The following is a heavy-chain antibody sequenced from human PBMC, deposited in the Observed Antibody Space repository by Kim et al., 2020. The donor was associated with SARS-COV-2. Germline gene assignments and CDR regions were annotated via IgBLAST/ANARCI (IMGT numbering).Heavy chain of an antibody. J-gene: IGHJ4*02. V-gene: IGHV3-30*18. CDR1: GFTFSTYA. Sequence: GGSLRLSCAASGFTFSTYAMHWVRQLPGKGLEWVAVISKDGRNEYYADSVKGRFTISRDNSKNTLFLQMNSLRPEETAVYYCAKRVWTSGPACAYDCYLDYWGQGTLVTVSS. D-gene: IGHD3-16*01. CDR3: AKRVWTSGPACAYDCYLDY. CDR2: ISKDGRNE.